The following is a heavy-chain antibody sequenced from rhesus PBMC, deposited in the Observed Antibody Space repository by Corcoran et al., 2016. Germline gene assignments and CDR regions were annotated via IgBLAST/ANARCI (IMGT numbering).Heavy chain of an antibody. CDR1: GFPFSSSW. V-gene: IGHV3S42*01. CDR3: AKDGFDY. CDR2: INYGGDIT. J-gene: IGHJ4*01. Sequence: EVQLVDSGGGLAKPGGSLRLSCPASGFPFSSSWLHWVRQTPGTGPEWISAINYGGDITYDADSVKGRFTISRDNSKNTLSLQMNSLRGEDTAVYYCAKDGFDYWGQGVLVTVSS.